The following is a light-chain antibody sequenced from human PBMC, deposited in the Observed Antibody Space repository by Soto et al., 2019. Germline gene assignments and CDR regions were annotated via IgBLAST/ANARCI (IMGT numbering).Light chain of an antibody. CDR1: SGHSTYA. Sequence: QPVLTQSPSASASLGASVKLTCTLSSGHSTYAIAWHQQQPEKGPRFLMNLDSAGRHSKGDEIPDRFSDSSSGAERYLTISSLQSEDEADYYCQTWGTGFRVFGGGTKLTVL. CDR2: LDSAGRH. J-gene: IGLJ3*02. CDR3: QTWGTGFRV. V-gene: IGLV4-69*01.